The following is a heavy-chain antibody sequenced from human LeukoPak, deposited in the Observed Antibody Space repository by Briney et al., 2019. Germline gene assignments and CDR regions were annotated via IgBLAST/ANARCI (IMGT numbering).Heavy chain of an antibody. CDR3: ARDPNSAL. J-gene: IGHJ4*02. CDR2: VYTSGST. D-gene: IGHD2-21*01. Sequence: PSETLSLTCTVSGGSISSSYWSWIRQPAGRGLEWIGRVYTSGSTNYNYNPSLKSRLTMSVDTSKNQFFLKLSSVTAADTAVYYCARDPNSALWGQGTLVTVSS. V-gene: IGHV4-4*07. CDR1: GGSISSSY.